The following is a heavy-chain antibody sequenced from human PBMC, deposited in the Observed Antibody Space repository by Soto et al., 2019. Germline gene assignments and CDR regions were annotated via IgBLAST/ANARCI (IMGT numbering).Heavy chain of an antibody. D-gene: IGHD3-10*01. Sequence: QVQLVQSGAEVKKPGASVTVSCKPSGYTFTDLYIHWVRQAPGQGLEWMGWIDPRSGDRRITQKFQGRVTMTRDTSTSTVYMELTSLTSDDTAVYYCAIDNYGPLDYWGQGTLVTVSS. CDR2: IDPRSGDR. CDR3: AIDNYGPLDY. V-gene: IGHV1-2*02. J-gene: IGHJ4*02. CDR1: GYTFTDLY.